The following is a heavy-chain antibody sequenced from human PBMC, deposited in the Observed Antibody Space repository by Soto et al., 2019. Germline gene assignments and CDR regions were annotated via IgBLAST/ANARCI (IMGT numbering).Heavy chain of an antibody. D-gene: IGHD6-13*01. Sequence: PSETLSLTCAVYGGSFSGYYWSWIRQPPGKGLEWIGEINHSGSTNYNPSLKSRVTISVDTSKNQFSLKLSSVTAADTAVYYCARVKSIAAAGKGYYYYYGMDVWGQGTTVTVSS. CDR1: GGSFSGYY. CDR2: INHSGST. V-gene: IGHV4-34*01. J-gene: IGHJ6*02. CDR3: ARVKSIAAAGKGYYYYYGMDV.